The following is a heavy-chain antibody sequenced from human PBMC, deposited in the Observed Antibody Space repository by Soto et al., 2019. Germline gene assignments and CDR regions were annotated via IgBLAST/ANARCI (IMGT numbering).Heavy chain of an antibody. Sequence: GESLKISCQCSGYSFTSYWISWVRQMPGKGLEWMGRIDPSDSYTNYSPSFQGHVTISADKSISTAYLQWSSLKASDTAMYYCATTHITIFGVVQDDGMDVWGQGTTVTVSS. CDR3: ATTHITIFGVVQDDGMDV. J-gene: IGHJ6*02. D-gene: IGHD3-3*01. CDR1: GYSFTSYW. CDR2: IDPSDSYT. V-gene: IGHV5-10-1*01.